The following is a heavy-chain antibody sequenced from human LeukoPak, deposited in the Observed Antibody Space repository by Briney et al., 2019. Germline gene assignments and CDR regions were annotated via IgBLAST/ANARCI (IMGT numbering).Heavy chain of an antibody. CDR2: ISGSGGST. V-gene: IGHV3-23*01. CDR3: AREPSYDYAPWAAFDI. J-gene: IGHJ3*02. Sequence: GGSLRLSCAASGFTFSSYGMSWVRQAPGKGLEWVSAISGSGGSTYYADSAKGRFTISRDNSKNTLYLQMNSLRAEDTAVYYCAREPSYDYAPWAAFDIWGQGTMVTVSS. CDR1: GFTFSSYG. D-gene: IGHD4-17*01.